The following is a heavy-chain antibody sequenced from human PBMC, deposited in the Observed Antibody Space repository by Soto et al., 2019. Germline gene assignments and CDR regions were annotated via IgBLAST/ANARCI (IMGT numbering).Heavy chain of an antibody. CDR1: GGSINSYY. V-gene: IGHV4-59*01. J-gene: IGHJ5*02. D-gene: IGHD6-13*01. CDR3: TRDASRDSSARGWFDP. Sequence: SETLSLTCTVSGGSINSYYWSWIRQPPGKGLEWIGYIYYSDSTNYNPSLKSRVTISVDTSKNQFSLKLSSVTAADTAVYYCTRDASRDSSARGWFDPWGPGTLVTVSS. CDR2: IYYSDST.